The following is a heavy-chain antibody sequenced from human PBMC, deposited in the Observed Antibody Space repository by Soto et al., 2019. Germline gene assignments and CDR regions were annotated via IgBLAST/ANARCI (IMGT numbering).Heavy chain of an antibody. CDR1: GFTFSNYA. CDR3: AKRPLTWYLGLDY. Sequence: VQLLESGGGLVQPGGSLRLSCAASGFTFSNYAMPWVRQAPGKGLEWVSAINGDGGGNGGSTYYADSVKGRFTISRDNSRNTLYLHMNNLRVEDTAVYYCAKRPLTWYLGLDYWGQGALVTVSS. CDR2: INGDGGGNGGST. V-gene: IGHV3-23*01. J-gene: IGHJ4*02. D-gene: IGHD3-9*01.